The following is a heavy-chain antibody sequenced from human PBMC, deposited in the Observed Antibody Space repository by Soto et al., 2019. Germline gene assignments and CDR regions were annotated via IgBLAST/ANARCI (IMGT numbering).Heavy chain of an antibody. CDR1: GFTFGSYA. Sequence: EVQLLESGGGLVQPGGSLRLSCVVSGFTFGSYAMSWVRQAPEKGPEWVAILGGNGFTTYYADSVKGRFTISGDKSKITLLLKINSLGADDTGVYYCAKALRPSLNFFYYMDVWGRGTSVTVSS. CDR3: AKALRPSLNFFYYMDV. D-gene: IGHD2-2*01. V-gene: IGHV3-23*01. J-gene: IGHJ6*03. CDR2: LGGNGFTT.